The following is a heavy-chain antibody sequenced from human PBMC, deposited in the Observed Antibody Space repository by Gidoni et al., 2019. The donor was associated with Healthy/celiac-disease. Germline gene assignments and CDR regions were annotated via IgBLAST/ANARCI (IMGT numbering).Heavy chain of an antibody. CDR2: IYYSGST. J-gene: IGHJ4*02. V-gene: IGHV4-59*01. Sequence: VQLQESGPGLVKPSETLSLTCTVSGGSISSYYWSWIRQPPGKGLEWIGYIYYSGSTNYNPSLKSRVTISVDTSKNQFSLKLSSVTAADTAVYYCARFSISSARFDYWGQGTLVTVSS. CDR1: GGSISSYY. CDR3: ARFSISSARFDY.